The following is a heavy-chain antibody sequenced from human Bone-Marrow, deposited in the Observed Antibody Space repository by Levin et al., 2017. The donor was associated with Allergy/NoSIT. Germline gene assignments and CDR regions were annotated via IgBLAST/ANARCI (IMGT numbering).Heavy chain of an antibody. D-gene: IGHD5-18*01. J-gene: IGHJ5*02. CDR2: ISYDGGHK. Sequence: GGSLRLSCAASGFTFSAFGMHWVRQAPGRGLEWVAVISYDGGHKFYADSVKGRFTISRDNSKNTHYLQMNSLRGEDTALYYCARDVSGLWLLSGWFDAWGQGTLVTVSS. CDR1: GFTFSAFG. CDR3: ARDVSGLWLLSGWFDA. V-gene: IGHV3-33*01.